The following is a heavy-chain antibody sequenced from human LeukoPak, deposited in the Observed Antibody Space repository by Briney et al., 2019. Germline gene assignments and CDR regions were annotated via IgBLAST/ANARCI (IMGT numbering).Heavy chain of an antibody. CDR2: ISSSGSTI. CDR3: ARERPNYYDSSGYYRVYYYMDV. V-gene: IGHV3-48*04. J-gene: IGHJ6*03. Sequence: GGSLRLSCAASGFTFSTYSMNWVRQAPGKGLEWVSYISSSGSTIYYADSVKGRFTISRDNAKNSLYLQMNSLRAEDTAVYYCARERPNYYDSSGYYRVYYYMDVWGKGTTVTISS. D-gene: IGHD3-22*01. CDR1: GFTFSTYS.